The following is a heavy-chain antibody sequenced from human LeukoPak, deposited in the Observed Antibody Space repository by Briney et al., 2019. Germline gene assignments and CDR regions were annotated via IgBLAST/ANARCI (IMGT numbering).Heavy chain of an antibody. CDR1: GFTVSSNY. CDR2: IYSGGST. D-gene: IGHD2-15*01. CDR3: ARRRMVAALMNWYFDL. J-gene: IGHJ2*01. V-gene: IGHV3-66*02. Sequence: PGGPLRLSCAASGFTVSSNYMSWVRQAPGKGLDGVSIIYSGGSTFYADSVKGRFTISRDNSKNTLYLQMNSLRAEDTAVYYCARRRMVAALMNWYFDLWGRGTRVTVSS.